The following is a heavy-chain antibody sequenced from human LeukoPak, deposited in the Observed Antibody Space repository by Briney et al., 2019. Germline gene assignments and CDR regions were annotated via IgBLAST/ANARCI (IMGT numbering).Heavy chain of an antibody. CDR3: AKGRFIAVAGPFDY. CDR2: ISWNSGSI. J-gene: IGHJ4*02. Sequence: GGSLRLSCAASGFTFDDYAMHWVRQAPVKGLEWVSGISWNSGSIGYADSVKGRFTISRDNAKNSLYLQMNSLRAEDMALYYCAKGRFIAVAGPFDYWGQGTLVTVSS. V-gene: IGHV3-9*03. D-gene: IGHD6-19*01. CDR1: GFTFDDYA.